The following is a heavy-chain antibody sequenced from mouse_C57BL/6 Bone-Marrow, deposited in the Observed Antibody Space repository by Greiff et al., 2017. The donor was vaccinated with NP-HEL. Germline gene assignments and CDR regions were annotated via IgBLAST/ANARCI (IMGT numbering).Heavy chain of an antibody. Sequence: VQLQQSGPELVKPGASVKISCKASGYAFSSSWMNWVKQRPGKGLEWIGRIYTGDGDTNYNGKFKGKATLTADKSSSTAYMQLSSLTSEDSAVYFCARSYYDYDDWFAYWGQGTLVTVSA. D-gene: IGHD2-4*01. CDR3: ARSYYDYDDWFAY. J-gene: IGHJ3*01. CDR2: IYTGDGDT. V-gene: IGHV1-82*01. CDR1: GYAFSSSW.